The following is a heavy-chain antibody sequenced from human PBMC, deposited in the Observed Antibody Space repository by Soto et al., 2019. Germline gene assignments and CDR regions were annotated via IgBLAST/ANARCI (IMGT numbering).Heavy chain of an antibody. CDR1: GYTFTGYY. CDR2: INPNSGGT. CDR3: ARDGRVVVPAAANDYYYMDV. D-gene: IGHD2-2*01. V-gene: IGHV1-2*04. Sequence: ASVKVSCKASGYTFTGYYMHWVRQAPGQGLEWMGWINPNSGGTNYAQKFQGWVTMTRDTSISTAYMELSRLRSDDTAVYYCARDGRVVVPAAANDYYYMDVWGKGTTVTVSS. J-gene: IGHJ6*03.